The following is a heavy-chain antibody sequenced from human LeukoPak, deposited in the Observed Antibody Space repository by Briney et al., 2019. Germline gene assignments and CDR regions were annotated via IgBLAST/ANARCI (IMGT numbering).Heavy chain of an antibody. V-gene: IGHV4-34*01. J-gene: IGHJ5*02. D-gene: IGHD3-9*01. CDR2: IHRYGFT. CDR1: GGSFSNYY. CDR3: SRGSDESKTGDT. Sequence: PSETLSLTCALYGGSFSNYYWSWIRQPPGKGLEWIGEIHRYGFTNFNPSLKSRVSISVDTSKNQFSLKLTSVTAADTAVYYCSRGSDESKTGDTWGQGSLVTVSS.